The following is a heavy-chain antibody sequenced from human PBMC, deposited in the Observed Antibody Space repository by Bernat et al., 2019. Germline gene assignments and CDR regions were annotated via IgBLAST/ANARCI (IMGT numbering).Heavy chain of an antibody. Sequence: QVQLVQSGAEVKKPGASVKVSCKASGYTFTGYYMHWVRQAPGQGLEWMGWINPNSGGTNYAQKFQSRVTMTSDTSISTAYMELSRLRSDDTAVYYCARAYSSGWYRYDYWGQGTLVTVSS. J-gene: IGHJ4*02. D-gene: IGHD6-19*01. V-gene: IGHV1-2*02. CDR3: ARAYSSGWYRYDY. CDR2: INPNSGGT. CDR1: GYTFTGYY.